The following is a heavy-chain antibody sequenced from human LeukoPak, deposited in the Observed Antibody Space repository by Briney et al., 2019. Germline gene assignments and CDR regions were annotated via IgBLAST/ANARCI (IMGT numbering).Heavy chain of an antibody. CDR3: ARILNYCSSTSCFFYYYYMDV. D-gene: IGHD2-2*01. Sequence: SVKVSCKASGGTFSSYAISWVRQAPGQGLEWMGRIIPIFGTANYAQKFQGRVTITADKSTCTAYMELSSLRSEDTAVYYCARILNYCSSTSCFFYYYYMDVWGKGTTVTVSS. CDR1: GGTFSSYA. V-gene: IGHV1-69*06. CDR2: IIPIFGTA. J-gene: IGHJ6*03.